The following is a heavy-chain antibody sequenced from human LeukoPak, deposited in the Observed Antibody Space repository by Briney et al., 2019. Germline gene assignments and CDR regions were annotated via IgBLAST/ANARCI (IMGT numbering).Heavy chain of an antibody. CDR1: GYTFTSYD. V-gene: IGHV1-8*01. J-gene: IGHJ3*02. CDR2: MNPNSGNT. CDR3: ARAGDAMIVVVTDAFDI. Sequence: ASVKVSCKASGYTFTSYDINWVRQATGQGLEWMGWMNPNSGNTGYAQKFQGRVTMTRNTSISTAYMELRSLRSDDTAVYYCARAGDAMIVVVTDAFDIWGQGTMVTVSS. D-gene: IGHD3-22*01.